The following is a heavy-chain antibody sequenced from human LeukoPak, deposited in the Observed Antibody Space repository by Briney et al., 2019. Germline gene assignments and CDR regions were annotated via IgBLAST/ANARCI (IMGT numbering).Heavy chain of an antibody. J-gene: IGHJ4*02. D-gene: IGHD2-21*01. CDR1: GFTFSSYW. V-gene: IGHV3-74*01. CDR3: ARVREYCGGDCYETFDY. Sequence: GGSLRLSCAASGFTFSSYWMHWVRPAPGKGLVWVSRINTDGSSTSYADSVKGRFTISRDNAKNTLYLQMNSLRAEDTAVYYCARVREYCGGDCYETFDYWGQGTLVTVSS. CDR2: INTDGSST.